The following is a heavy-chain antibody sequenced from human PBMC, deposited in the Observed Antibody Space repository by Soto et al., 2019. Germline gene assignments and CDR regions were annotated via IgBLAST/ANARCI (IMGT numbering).Heavy chain of an antibody. CDR3: ARGTTMVDYYYMDV. CDR1: GGSFSGYY. V-gene: IGHV4-34*01. D-gene: IGHD3-10*01. Sequence: SETLSLTCAVYGGSFSGYYWSWIRQPPGKGLEGIGEINHSGSTNYNQSLKSRVTISVDTSKNQFSLKLSSVTAADTAVYYCARGTTMVDYYYMDVWGKGTTVTVSS. CDR2: INHSGST. J-gene: IGHJ6*03.